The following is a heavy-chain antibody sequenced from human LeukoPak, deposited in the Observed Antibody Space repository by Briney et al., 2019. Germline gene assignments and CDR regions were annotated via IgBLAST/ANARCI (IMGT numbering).Heavy chain of an antibody. CDR1: GGSFSSGSYY. J-gene: IGHJ4*02. V-gene: IGHV4-61*01. D-gene: IGHD4-11*01. CDR3: ARELRGYSNYADY. Sequence: SETLSLTCTVSGGSFSSGSYYWSWIRQPPGTGLEWIGYIYYSGSTNYNPSLKSRVTISVDTSKNQFSLKLSSVTAADTAVYYCARELRGYSNYADYWGQGTLVTVSS. CDR2: IYYSGST.